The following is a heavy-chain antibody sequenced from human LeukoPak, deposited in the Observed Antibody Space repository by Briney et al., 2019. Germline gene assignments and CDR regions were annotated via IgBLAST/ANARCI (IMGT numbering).Heavy chain of an antibody. V-gene: IGHV3-7*01. CDR3: ASGRQLGY. D-gene: IGHD6-13*01. CDR1: GFTFSNYW. Sequence: PGGSLSLSGAASGFTFSNYWMSWVRQAPGKGLEWVANIKEDGSEKYYVDSVKGRFTISRDNARNSLYLQMNSLRAEDTAVYYCASGRQLGYWGQGTLVTVSS. CDR2: IKEDGSEK. J-gene: IGHJ4*02.